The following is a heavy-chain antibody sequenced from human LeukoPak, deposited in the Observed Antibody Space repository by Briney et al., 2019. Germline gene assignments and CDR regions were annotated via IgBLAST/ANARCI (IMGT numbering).Heavy chain of an antibody. Sequence: GGSLRLSCAASGFTFSSYAMHWVRQAPGKGLEWVAVISYDGSNKYYADSVKGRFTISRDNSKNTLYLQMNSLRAEDTAVYYCARDGYDSSGYYCDYWGQGTLVTVSS. D-gene: IGHD3-22*01. J-gene: IGHJ4*02. V-gene: IGHV3-30-3*01. CDR1: GFTFSSYA. CDR2: ISYDGSNK. CDR3: ARDGYDSSGYYCDY.